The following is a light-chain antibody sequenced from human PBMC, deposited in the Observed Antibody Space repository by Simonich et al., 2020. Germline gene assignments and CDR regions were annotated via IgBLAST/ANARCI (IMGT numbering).Light chain of an antibody. J-gene: IGLJ3*02. CDR2: DVS. Sequence: QSALTQPASVSGSPGQSITISCTGTSSDVGGYNYVSWYQQHLGKAPKIMIYDVSKMPSGFSNRFSGSKSGNTASLTISGLQAEDEADYYCSSYTSSSTLVFGGGTKLTVL. CDR1: SSDVGGYNY. V-gene: IGLV2-14*01. CDR3: SSYTSSSTLV.